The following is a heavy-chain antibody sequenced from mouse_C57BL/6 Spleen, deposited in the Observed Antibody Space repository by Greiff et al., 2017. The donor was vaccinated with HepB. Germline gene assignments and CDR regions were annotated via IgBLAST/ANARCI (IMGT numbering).Heavy chain of an antibody. Sequence: VQLQQSRPGLVKPSQSLSLTCSVTGYSITSGYYWNWIRQFPGNKLEWMGYISYDGSNNYNPSLKNRISITRDTSKNQFFLKLNSVTTEDTATYYCARNYYFDYWGQGTTLTVSS. CDR2: ISYDGSN. J-gene: IGHJ2*01. V-gene: IGHV3-6*01. CDR1: GYSITSGYY. CDR3: ARNYYFDY.